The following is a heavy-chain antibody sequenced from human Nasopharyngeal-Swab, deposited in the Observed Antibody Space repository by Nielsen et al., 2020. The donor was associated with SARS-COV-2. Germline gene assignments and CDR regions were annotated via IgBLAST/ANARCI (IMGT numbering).Heavy chain of an antibody. CDR3: AKDLGWNPGGLYYYYYGMDV. CDR2: ISYDGSNK. CDR1: GFTFSSYG. J-gene: IGHJ6*02. D-gene: IGHD1-1*01. Sequence: GESLKISCAASGFTFSSYGMHWVRQAPGKGLEWVAVISYDGSNKYYADSVKGRFTISRDNSKKTLYLQMNSLRAEDTAVYYCAKDLGWNPGGLYYYYYGMDVWGQGTTVTVSS. V-gene: IGHV3-30*18.